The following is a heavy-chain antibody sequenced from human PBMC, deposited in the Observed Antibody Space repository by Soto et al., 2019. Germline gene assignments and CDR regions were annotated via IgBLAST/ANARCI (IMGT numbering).Heavy chain of an antibody. CDR3: TRSVATIDLDAFDL. CDR1: GYSFPNYW. J-gene: IGHJ3*01. Sequence: GESLKISCKGFGYSFPNYWIGWVRQMPGKGLEWMGIIYPDDSETRYSPSFQGQVTISADKSVSTAHLQWSSLKASDTAMYYCTRSVATIDLDAFDLWGQGTMVTVSS. V-gene: IGHV5-51*01. CDR2: IYPDDSET. D-gene: IGHD5-12*01.